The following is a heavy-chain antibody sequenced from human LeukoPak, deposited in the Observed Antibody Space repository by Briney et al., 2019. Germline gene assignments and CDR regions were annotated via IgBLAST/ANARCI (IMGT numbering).Heavy chain of an antibody. CDR1: GFTFSTYA. Sequence: GGSLRLSCAASGFTFSTYAMSWVRQAPGKGLEWVSCISGPGSSTYYADSVKGRVTISRDNSKNTIFMQMSSLRAEDTAVYYCARTIWSADQSRPRPARFDFWGQGTLVTVSS. J-gene: IGHJ5*01. V-gene: IGHV3-23*01. D-gene: IGHD3-10*01. CDR3: ARTIWSADQSRPRPARFDF. CDR2: ISGPGSST.